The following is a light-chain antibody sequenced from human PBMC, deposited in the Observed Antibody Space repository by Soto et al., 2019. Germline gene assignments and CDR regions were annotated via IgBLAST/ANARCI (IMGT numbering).Light chain of an antibody. J-gene: IGKJ1*01. Sequence: EIVLTQSPGTLSLSPGERATLSCRSSQSVSSSYLAWYQQKPGQAPRLLIYDVSSRATGIPDRFSGSGSVTDFTLTISRLEPEDFAVYYCQQYGSSPTFGQGTKVESK. V-gene: IGKV3-20*01. CDR2: DVS. CDR3: QQYGSSPT. CDR1: QSVSSSY.